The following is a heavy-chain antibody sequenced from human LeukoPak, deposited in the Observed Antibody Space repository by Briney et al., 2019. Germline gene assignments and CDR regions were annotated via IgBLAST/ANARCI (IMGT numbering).Heavy chain of an antibody. Sequence: PSETLSLTCAVYGGSFSGYYWSWIRQPPGKGLEWIGEINHSGSTNYNPSLKSRVTISVDTSKNQFSLKLSSVTAADTAVYYCARGVPGYCSSTSCYLFDYWGQGTLVTVSS. D-gene: IGHD2-2*01. J-gene: IGHJ4*02. CDR1: GGSFSGYY. CDR3: ARGVPGYCSSTSCYLFDY. CDR2: INHSGST. V-gene: IGHV4-34*01.